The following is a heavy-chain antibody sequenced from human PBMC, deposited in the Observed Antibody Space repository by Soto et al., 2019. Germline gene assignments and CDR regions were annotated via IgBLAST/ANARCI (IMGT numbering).Heavy chain of an antibody. CDR3: ARVKSGSYDWFDP. D-gene: IGHD3-10*01. Sequence: EVQLVESGGGLGQPGGSLRLSCAASGFIFSTYWMHWVRQVPGKGLAWVSRINTDGSRTSYADSVKGRFTISRDNAKNTVYLQMNSLRAEDTAVYFCARVKSGSYDWFDPRGQGTLVTVSS. CDR1: GFIFSTYW. J-gene: IGHJ5*02. CDR2: INTDGSRT. V-gene: IGHV3-74*01.